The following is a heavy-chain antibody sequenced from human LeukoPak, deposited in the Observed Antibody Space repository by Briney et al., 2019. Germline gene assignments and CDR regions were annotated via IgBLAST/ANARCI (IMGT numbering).Heavy chain of an antibody. CDR2: IYPGDSDT. CDR1: GYSFTNYW. D-gene: IGHD2-2*01. V-gene: IGHV5-51*01. Sequence: GESLKISCKGSGYSFTNYWIGWVRQLPGKGLEWMGIIYPGDSDTRYSPSFQGQVTISADKSISTAYLQWSSLKASDTAMYYCASSGYCSSTSCQRGFDYWGQGTLVTVSS. CDR3: ASSGYCSSTSCQRGFDY. J-gene: IGHJ4*02.